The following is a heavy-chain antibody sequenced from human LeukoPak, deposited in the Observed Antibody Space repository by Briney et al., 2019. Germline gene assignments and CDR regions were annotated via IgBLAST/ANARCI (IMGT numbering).Heavy chain of an antibody. CDR1: GGTFSSYA. Sequence: GASVKVSCKASGGTFSSYAISWVRQAPGQGLEWMGGIIPIFGTANYAQKFLGRVTITADESTSTAYMELSSLRSEDTAVYYCARDEGDGYNALDYWGQGTLVTVSS. CDR2: IIPIFGTA. CDR3: ARDEGDGYNALDY. D-gene: IGHD5-24*01. J-gene: IGHJ4*02. V-gene: IGHV1-69*13.